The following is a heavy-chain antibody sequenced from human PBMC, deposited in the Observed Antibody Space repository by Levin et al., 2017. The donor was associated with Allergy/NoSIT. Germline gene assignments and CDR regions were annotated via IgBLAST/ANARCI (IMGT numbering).Heavy chain of an antibody. V-gene: IGHV3-15*01. D-gene: IGHD5-12*01. CDR3: TTDGKWLRFTEHDDAFDI. CDR2: IKSKTDGGTT. J-gene: IGHJ3*02. Sequence: GGSLRLSCAASGFTFSNAWMSWVRQAPGKGLEWVGRIKSKTDGGTTDYAAPVKGRFTISRDDSKNTLYLQMNSLKTEDTAVYYCTTDGKWLRFTEHDDAFDIWGQGTMVTVSS. CDR1: GFTFSNAW.